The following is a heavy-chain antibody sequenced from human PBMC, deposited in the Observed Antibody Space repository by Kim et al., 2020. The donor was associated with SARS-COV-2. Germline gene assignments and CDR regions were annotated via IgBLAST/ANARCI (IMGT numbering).Heavy chain of an antibody. D-gene: IGHD3-22*01. V-gene: IGHV4-39*01. CDR1: GGSISSSSYY. CDR3: ARLSYDSSGSPQPVADFDY. J-gene: IGHJ4*02. Sequence: SETLSLTCTVSGGSISSSSYYWGWIRQPPGKGLEWIGSIYYGGSTYYNPSLKSRVTISVDTSKNQFSLKLSSVTAADTAVYYCARLSYDSSGSPQPVADFDYWGQGTLVTVSS. CDR2: IYYGGST.